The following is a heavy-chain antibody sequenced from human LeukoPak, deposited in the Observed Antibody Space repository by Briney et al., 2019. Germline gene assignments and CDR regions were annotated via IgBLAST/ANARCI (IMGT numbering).Heavy chain of an antibody. CDR1: GFTSSSYA. J-gene: IGHJ4*02. V-gene: IGHV3-23*01. Sequence: GGSLRLSCAGSGFTSSSYAMSWVRQAPGKGLEWVSAISGSGGSTYYADSVKGRFTISRDNSKNTLYLQMSSLRADDTAVYYCAKEVIVVPPAKVFDYWGQGTLVTVSS. CDR2: ISGSGGST. D-gene: IGHD2-2*01. CDR3: AKEVIVVPPAKVFDY.